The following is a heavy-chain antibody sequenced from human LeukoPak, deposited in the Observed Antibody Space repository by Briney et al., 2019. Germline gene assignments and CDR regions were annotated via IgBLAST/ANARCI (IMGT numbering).Heavy chain of an antibody. D-gene: IGHD3-10*01. Sequence: SETLSLTCTVSGGSISSYYWSWIRQPAGKGLEWIGRIYTSGSTNYNPSLKSRVTMSVDTSKDQFSLKLSSVTAADTAVYYCARDSTGGSGSYYTYFDYWGQGTLVTVSS. J-gene: IGHJ4*02. CDR3: ARDSTGGSGSYYTYFDY. CDR1: GGSISSYY. CDR2: IYTSGST. V-gene: IGHV4-4*07.